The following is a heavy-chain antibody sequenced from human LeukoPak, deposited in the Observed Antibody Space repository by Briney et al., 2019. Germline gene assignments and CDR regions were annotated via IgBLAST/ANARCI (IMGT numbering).Heavy chain of an antibody. J-gene: IGHJ4*02. V-gene: IGHV3-21*01. CDR2: ISSSSNYI. Sequence: GGSLRLSCAASGFTFSRYTMNWVRQAPGKGLEWVSAISSSSNYIYYADSVEGRFTISRDIAKNSLYLQMNSLRAEDTAVYYCARAVVGSTGRTHPDYWGQGTLVTVSS. CDR3: ARAVVGSTGRTHPDY. D-gene: IGHD2-15*01. CDR1: GFTFSRYT.